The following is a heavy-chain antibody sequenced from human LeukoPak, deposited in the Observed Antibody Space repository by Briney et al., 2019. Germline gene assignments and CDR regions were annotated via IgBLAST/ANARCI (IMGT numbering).Heavy chain of an antibody. CDR1: GGSISSGGYY. Sequence: SETLSLTCTVSGGSISSGGYYWSWIRQHPGKGLEWIGYIYYSGSTYYNPSLKSRITISVDTSKNQFSLKLSSVTAADTAVYYCARADSRATNAFDIWGQGTTVTVSS. CDR2: IYYSGST. CDR3: ARADSRATNAFDI. V-gene: IGHV4-31*03. D-gene: IGHD3-22*01. J-gene: IGHJ3*02.